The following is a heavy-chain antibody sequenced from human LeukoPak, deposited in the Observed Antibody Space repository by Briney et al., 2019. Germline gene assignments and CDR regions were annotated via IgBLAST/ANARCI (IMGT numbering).Heavy chain of an antibody. D-gene: IGHD6-13*01. Sequence: SETLSLTCTVSGGSTSSYYWSWIRQPPGKGLEWIGYIYYSGSTNYNPSLKSRVTISVDTSKNQFSLELSSVTAADTAVYYCARELAAAGKACFDYWGQGTLVTVSS. CDR1: GGSTSSYY. J-gene: IGHJ4*02. CDR2: IYYSGST. V-gene: IGHV4-59*01. CDR3: ARELAAAGKACFDY.